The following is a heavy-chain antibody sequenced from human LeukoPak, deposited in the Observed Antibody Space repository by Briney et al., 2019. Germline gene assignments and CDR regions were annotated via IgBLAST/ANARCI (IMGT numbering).Heavy chain of an antibody. CDR3: ASSASLVCLDY. Sequence: PGGSPRLSCAASGFTVSSNYMSWVRQAPGKGLEWVSVIYSGGSTYYANSVKGRFTISRDNSKNMLFLQMNSLRAEDTAVYFCASSASLVCLDYWGQGTLVTVSS. D-gene: IGHD2-2*01. J-gene: IGHJ4*02. CDR2: IYSGGST. CDR1: GFTVSSNY. V-gene: IGHV3-53*01.